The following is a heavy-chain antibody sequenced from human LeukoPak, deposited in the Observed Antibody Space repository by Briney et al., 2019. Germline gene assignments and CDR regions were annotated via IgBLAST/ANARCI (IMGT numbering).Heavy chain of an antibody. V-gene: IGHV4-39*07. CDR1: GGSISSSSYY. CDR3: ARDPIQNWFDP. Sequence: KPSETLSLTCTVSGGSISSSSYYWGWIHQPPGKGLEWIGSIYYSGSTYYNPSLKSRVTISVDTSKNQFSMKLSSVTAADTAVYYCARDPIQNWFDPWGQGTLVTVSS. CDR2: IYYSGST. D-gene: IGHD5-18*01. J-gene: IGHJ5*02.